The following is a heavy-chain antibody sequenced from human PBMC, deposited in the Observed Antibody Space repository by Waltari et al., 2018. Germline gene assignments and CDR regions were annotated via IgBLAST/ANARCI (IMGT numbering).Heavy chain of an antibody. CDR3: AKRFGSGSFDY. CDR2: INGAGTTR. Sequence: EVQLLESGGDLVQPGGSLRLSCASSGLLFNRFAMNWVRQAPGKGLEWVSSINGAGTTRDYADSVKGRFSIDRDNSKNTLYLQMNSLRVEDTAVYYCAKRFGSGSFDYWGPGTLVTVSS. J-gene: IGHJ4*02. V-gene: IGHV3-23*01. CDR1: GLLFNRFA. D-gene: IGHD3-10*01.